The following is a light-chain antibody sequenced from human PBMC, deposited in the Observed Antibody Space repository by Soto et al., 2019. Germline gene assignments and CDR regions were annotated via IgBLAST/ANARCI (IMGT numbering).Light chain of an antibody. CDR2: GAS. CDR1: QSVSSSY. CDR3: QQYGSSLFT. J-gene: IGKJ3*01. Sequence: EIVLTQSPGTLSLSPGERATLSCRASQSVSSSYLAWYQQKPGQAPRLLIYGASSRGTGIPDRFSGSGSGTDFTLTISRLEPADFAVYYCQQYGSSLFTFGPGTKVDIK. V-gene: IGKV3-20*01.